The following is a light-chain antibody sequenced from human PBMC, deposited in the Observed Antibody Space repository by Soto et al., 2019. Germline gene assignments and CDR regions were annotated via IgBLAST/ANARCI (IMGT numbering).Light chain of an antibody. CDR2: EVS. Sequence: QSALTQPASVSGSPGQSITISCTGTSSDVGGYNYVSWYQQHPGKAPKLMIYEVSNRSPGVSNRFSGSTSGNTDSLTISGLQAEDRAEYYCSPYTSSSTRGFGRGTKLTVL. CDR3: SPYTSSSTRG. J-gene: IGLJ3*02. CDR1: SSDVGGYNY. V-gene: IGLV2-14*01.